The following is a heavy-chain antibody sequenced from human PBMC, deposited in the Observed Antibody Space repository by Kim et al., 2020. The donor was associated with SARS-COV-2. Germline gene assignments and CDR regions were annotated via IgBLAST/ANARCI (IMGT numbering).Heavy chain of an antibody. CDR3: ARQGIVVVTIDY. V-gene: IGHV4-34*01. Sequence: NYHPSLKSRVTISVDTSKNQFSLKLSSVTAADTAVYYCARQGIVVVTIDYWGQGTLVTVSS. J-gene: IGHJ4*02. D-gene: IGHD3-22*01.